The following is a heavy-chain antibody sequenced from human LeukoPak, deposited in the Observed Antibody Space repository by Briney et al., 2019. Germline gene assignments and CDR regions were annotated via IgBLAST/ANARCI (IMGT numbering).Heavy chain of an antibody. CDR2: IYTSGST. V-gene: IGHV4-4*07. Sequence: SETLSLTCTVSGGSISSYYWSWIRQPAGKGLEWIGRIYTSGSTNYNPSLKSRVTISVDTSKNQFSLKLSSVTAADTAVYYCARGGARIPYYYGSGSPPFRPFDYWGQGTLVTVSS. CDR3: ARGGARIPYYYGSGSPPFRPFDY. D-gene: IGHD3-10*01. J-gene: IGHJ4*02. CDR1: GGSISSYY.